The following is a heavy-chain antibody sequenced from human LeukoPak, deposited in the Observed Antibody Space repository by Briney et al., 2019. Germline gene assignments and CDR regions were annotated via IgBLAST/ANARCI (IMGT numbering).Heavy chain of an antibody. J-gene: IGHJ4*02. CDR3: ARDDYGSGILGY. V-gene: IGHV4-59*01. D-gene: IGHD3-10*01. CDR2: IYYSGSI. Sequence: SETLSLTCTVSGGSISSYYWSWIRQPPGKGLEWIGYIYYSGSINYNPSLKSRVTISVDTSKNQFSLKLSSVTAADTAVYYCARDDYGSGILGYWGQGTLVTVSS. CDR1: GGSISSYY.